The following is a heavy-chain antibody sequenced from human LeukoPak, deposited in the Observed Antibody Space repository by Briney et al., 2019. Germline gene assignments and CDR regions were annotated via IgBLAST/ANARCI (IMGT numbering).Heavy chain of an antibody. CDR3: ARGCSGGSCYSFYYYFDY. V-gene: IGHV3-48*01. J-gene: IGHJ4*02. CDR2: ISSSSSTI. D-gene: IGHD2-15*01. Sequence: GGSLRLSCAASGFTFSSYSMNWVRQAPGKGLEWVSYISSSSSTIYYADSVKGRFTISRDNAKSSLYLQMNSLRAEDTAVYYCARGCSGGSCYSFYYYFDYWGQGTLVTVSS. CDR1: GFTFSSYS.